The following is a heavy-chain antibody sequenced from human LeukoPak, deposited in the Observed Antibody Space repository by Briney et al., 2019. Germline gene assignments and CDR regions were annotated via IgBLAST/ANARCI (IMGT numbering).Heavy chain of an antibody. CDR3: ARDAQHFDY. CDR1: GFTFSTYT. J-gene: IGHJ4*02. V-gene: IGHV3-21*01. CDR2: ISSGSNYI. Sequence: GGSLRLSCAASGFTFSTYTMNWVRQAPGKGLEWVSFISSGSNYIYYADSVKGRFTISRDNAKNSLYLQMNSLRAEDTAVYYCARDAQHFDYWGQGTLVTVSS.